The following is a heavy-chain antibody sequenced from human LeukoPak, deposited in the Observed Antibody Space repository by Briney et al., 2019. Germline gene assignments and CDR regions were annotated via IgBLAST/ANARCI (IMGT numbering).Heavy chain of an antibody. V-gene: IGHV4-31*03. CDR1: GGSISSGGYY. CDR2: IYYSGST. CDR3: ARGQQLVRVGGWFDP. Sequence: SQTLSLTCTVSGGSISSGGYYWSWIRQHPGKGLEWIGYIYYSGSTYYNPSLKSRVTIPVDTSKNQFSLKLSSVTAADTAVYYCARGQQLVRVGGWFDPWGQGTLVTVSS. D-gene: IGHD6-13*01. J-gene: IGHJ5*02.